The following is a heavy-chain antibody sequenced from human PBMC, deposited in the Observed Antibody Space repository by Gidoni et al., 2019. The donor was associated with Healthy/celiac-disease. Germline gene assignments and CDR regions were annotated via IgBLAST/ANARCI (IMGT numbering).Heavy chain of an antibody. CDR1: GFTFSSYA. D-gene: IGHD3-10*01. J-gene: IGHJ4*02. CDR2: ISVSGGST. CDR3: AKASRVITMVRGVITY. V-gene: IGHV3-23*01. Sequence: EVQLLESGGGLVQPGGSLRLSCAASGFTFSSYAMSWVRQAPGKGLGWVSAISVSGGSTYYADSVKGRFTISRDNSKNTLYLQMNSLRAEDTAVYYCAKASRVITMVRGVITYWGQGTLVTVSS.